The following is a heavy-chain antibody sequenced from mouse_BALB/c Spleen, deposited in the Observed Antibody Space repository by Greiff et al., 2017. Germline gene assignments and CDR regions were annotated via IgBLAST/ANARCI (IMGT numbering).Heavy chain of an antibody. V-gene: IGHV2-9*02. Sequence: QVQLQQSGPGLVAPSQSLSITCTVSGFSLTSYGVHWVRQPPGKGLEWLGVIWAGGSTNYNSALMSRLSISKDNSKSQVLLKMNSLQTDDTAMYYCAREGGGYDGPFDYWGQGTTLTVSS. J-gene: IGHJ2*01. CDR3: AREGGGYDGPFDY. CDR1: GFSLTSYG. CDR2: IWAGGST. D-gene: IGHD2-2*01.